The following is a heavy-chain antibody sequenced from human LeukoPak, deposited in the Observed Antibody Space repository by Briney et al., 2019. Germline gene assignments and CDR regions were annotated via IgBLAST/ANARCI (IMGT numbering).Heavy chain of an antibody. CDR2: INHSGST. D-gene: IGHD3-10*01. CDR1: GGSFSGYY. J-gene: IGHJ4*02. Sequence: SETLSLTCAVYGGSFSGYYWSWIRQPPGKGLEWIGEINHSGSTNYNPSLKSRVTISVDTSKNQFSLKLSSVTAADTAVYYCAREVLLWFGGSPFDYWGQGTLVTVSS. V-gene: IGHV4-34*01. CDR3: AREVLLWFGGSPFDY.